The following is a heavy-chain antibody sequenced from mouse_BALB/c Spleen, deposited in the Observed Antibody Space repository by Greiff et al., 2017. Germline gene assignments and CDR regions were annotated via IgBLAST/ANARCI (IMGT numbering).Heavy chain of an antibody. Sequence: QVQLQQSGAELAKPGASVKMSCKASGYTFTSYWMHWVKQRPGQGLEWIGYINPSTGYTEYNQKFKDKATLTADKSSSTAYMQLSSLTSEDSAVYYCARGKVGSYDGFFAYWGQGTLVTVSA. CDR2: INPSTGYT. V-gene: IGHV1-7*01. CDR3: ARGKVGSYDGFFAY. CDR1: GYTFTSYW. J-gene: IGHJ3*01. D-gene: IGHD2-3*01.